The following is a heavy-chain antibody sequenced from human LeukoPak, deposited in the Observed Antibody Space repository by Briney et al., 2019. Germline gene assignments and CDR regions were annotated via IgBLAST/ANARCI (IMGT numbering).Heavy chain of an antibody. J-gene: IGHJ5*02. V-gene: IGHV4-39*01. CDR1: GGSISSSSYY. CDR2: IYYSGST. D-gene: IGHD6-13*01. Sequence: SETLSPTCTVSGGSISSSSYYWGWIRQPPGKGLEWIGSIYYSGSTYYNPSLKSRVTISVDTSKNQFSLKLSSVTAADTAVYYCASGTSAAEVFDDWGQGTLVTVSS. CDR3: ASGTSAAEVFDD.